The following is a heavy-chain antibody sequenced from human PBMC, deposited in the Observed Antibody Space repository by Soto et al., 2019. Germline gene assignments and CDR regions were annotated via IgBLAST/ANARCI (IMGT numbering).Heavy chain of an antibody. CDR3: AKDEGYCSGGSCYYDY. D-gene: IGHD2-15*01. CDR1: GFTFSSYA. V-gene: IGHV3-23*01. CDR2: ISGSGGST. Sequence: GGSLRLSCAASGFTFSSYAMSWVRQAPGKGLEWVSAISGSGGSTYYADSVKGRFTISRDNSKNTLYLQMNSLRAEDTAVYYCAKDEGYCSGGSCYYDYWGQGTLVTVS. J-gene: IGHJ4*02.